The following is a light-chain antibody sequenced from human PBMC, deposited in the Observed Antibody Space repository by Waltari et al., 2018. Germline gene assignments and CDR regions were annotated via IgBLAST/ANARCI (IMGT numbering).Light chain of an antibody. CDR2: GAS. J-gene: IGKJ2*01. Sequence: EVVLTQSPGTLSFSPGERATLSCRASQRLIKRYVAWYQQKPGQAPTLLIYGASNRAAGIPDRFSASGSETDFTLTISRLEPEDFGVYYCQQYGSSVMYTFGQGTKLEI. CDR1: QRLIKRY. V-gene: IGKV3-20*01. CDR3: QQYGSSVMYT.